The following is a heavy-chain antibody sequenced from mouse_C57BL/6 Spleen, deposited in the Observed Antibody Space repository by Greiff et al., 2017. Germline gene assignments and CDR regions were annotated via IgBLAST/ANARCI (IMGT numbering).Heavy chain of an antibody. Sequence: VQLKESGAELMKPGASGKLSCKATGYTFTGFWIGWVQQRPGHALEWIGEILPGSGSINYNAKIKGKATFTADTSSNTAYMQLSSLTTEDSDIYYYARSPYYNSSSYPYYWDGWGTGTTLTVSS. CDR2: ILPGSGSI. D-gene: IGHD1-1*01. CDR3: ARSPYYNSSSYPYYWDG. CDR1: GYTFTGFW. J-gene: IGHJ2*01. V-gene: IGHV1-9*01.